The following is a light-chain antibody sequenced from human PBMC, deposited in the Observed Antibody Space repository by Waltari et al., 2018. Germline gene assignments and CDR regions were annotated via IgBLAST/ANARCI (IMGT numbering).Light chain of an antibody. J-gene: IGLJ2*01. V-gene: IGLV2-14*03. CDR3: SSYISSSTLEL. Sequence: QSALTQPASASGSPGQSLTISCTGTSSDVGAYNYVSWYQQHPGKAPKLIIFDVSDRPSGVSSRCSGSKSGNTASLTISGLQAQDEADYYCSSYISSSTLELFGGGTSLTVL. CDR2: DVS. CDR1: SSDVGAYNY.